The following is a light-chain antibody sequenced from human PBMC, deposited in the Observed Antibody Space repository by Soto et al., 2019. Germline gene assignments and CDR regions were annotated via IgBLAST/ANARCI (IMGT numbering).Light chain of an antibody. V-gene: IGLV2-14*01. CDR2: DVS. Sequence: QSVLTQPASVSGSPGQSITISCTGTSSDVGGYNYVSWLQQHPGKAPKVMIYDVSNRPSGVSNRSSGSKSGNTASLTISGLQTEDKADYYCRSYTSSSTLVFGGGTKVTVL. CDR1: SSDVGGYNY. J-gene: IGLJ2*01. CDR3: RSYTSSSTLV.